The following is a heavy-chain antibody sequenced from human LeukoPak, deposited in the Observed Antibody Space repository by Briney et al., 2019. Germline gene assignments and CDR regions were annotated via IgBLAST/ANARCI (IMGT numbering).Heavy chain of an antibody. CDR3: ASTKAYCGGDCYVIDY. CDR2: IYYSGST. V-gene: IGHV4-39*07. J-gene: IGHJ4*02. CDR1: GGSISSSSYY. Sequence: SETLSLTCTVSGGSISSSSYYWGWIRQPPGKGLEWIGSIYYSGSTYYNPSLKSRVTISVDTSKNQFSLKLSSVTAADTAVYYCASTKAYCGGDCYVIDYWGQGTLVTVSS. D-gene: IGHD2-21*02.